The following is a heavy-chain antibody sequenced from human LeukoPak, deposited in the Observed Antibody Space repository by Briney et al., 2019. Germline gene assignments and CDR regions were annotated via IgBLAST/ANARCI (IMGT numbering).Heavy chain of an antibody. CDR1: GFTLSSYW. Sequence: TGGSLRLSCAASGFTLSSYWMSWVRQAPGKGLEWVANIKGDGSDNHYVDSVRGRFTISRDNAKNSLCLQMNSLRAEDTAVYYCARDLGYYRAVYWGQGTLVTVSS. CDR2: IKGDGSDN. CDR3: ARDLGYYRAVY. D-gene: IGHD1-26*01. V-gene: IGHV3-7*04. J-gene: IGHJ4*02.